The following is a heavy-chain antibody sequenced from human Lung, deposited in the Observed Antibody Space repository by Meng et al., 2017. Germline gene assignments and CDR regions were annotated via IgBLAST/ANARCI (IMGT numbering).Heavy chain of an antibody. D-gene: IGHD3-10*01. CDR2: LGAHDGDR. V-gene: IGHV1-18*04. Sequence: QVHPVQSGAEGKKPGAEVKVSCKSSDYTFTGYGVSWVRQAPGQGLEWMAWLGAHDGDRSHAPRFQGRVTVTADRLTATSFMELRNLRYDDTAVYYCARGTPGRSYSDFWGQGTLVTVSS. CDR3: ARGTPGRSYSDF. J-gene: IGHJ4*02. CDR1: DYTFTGYG.